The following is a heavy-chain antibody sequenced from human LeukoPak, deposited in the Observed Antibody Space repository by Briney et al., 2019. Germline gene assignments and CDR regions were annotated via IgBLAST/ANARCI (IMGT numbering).Heavy chain of an antibody. V-gene: IGHV3-7*01. CDR1: GFTFRTYW. J-gene: IGHJ4*01. Sequence: SGGSLRLSCVASGFTFRTYWMNWFRRAPGKGLEWVGNINHDGGEVNYVDSVKGRFTISRDNAKDSLYLQMNSLRAEDTAMYYYATDRKSYDWSDYRFHYWGQGALVTVSS. CDR2: INHDGGEV. D-gene: IGHD3-22*01. CDR3: ATDRKSYDWSDYRFHY.